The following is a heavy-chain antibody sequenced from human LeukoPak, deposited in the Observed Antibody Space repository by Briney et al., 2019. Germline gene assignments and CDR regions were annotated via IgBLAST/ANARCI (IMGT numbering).Heavy chain of an antibody. V-gene: IGHV3-23*01. D-gene: IGHD2-15*01. J-gene: IGHJ6*03. Sequence: GGSLRLSCAASGFTFSSYGMSWVRQAPGKGLEWVSAISTTGGTTYYAGSVKGRFTISRDNSRNTLYLQVNSLRAEDMAIYYCAKNGDRGAYCSGGTRYPYFYYYMDVWGKGTTVTFSS. CDR3: AKNGDRGAYCSGGTRYPYFYYYMDV. CDR1: GFTFSSYG. CDR2: ISTTGGTT.